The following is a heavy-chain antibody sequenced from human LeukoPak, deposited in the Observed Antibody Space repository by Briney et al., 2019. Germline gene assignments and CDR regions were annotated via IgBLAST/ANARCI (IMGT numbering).Heavy chain of an antibody. CDR2: IYYSGST. V-gene: IGHV4-59*01. Sequence: SETLSLTCTVSGGSISSYYWSWIRQPPGGGVEWIGYIYYSGSTNYNPSLKRRVTISLDTSKSQFSLKLRSVTAADTAVCYCARSGLDSRYYFGMDVWGQGTTVTVSS. D-gene: IGHD5-12*01. CDR3: ARSGLDSRYYFGMDV. CDR1: GGSISSYY. J-gene: IGHJ6*02.